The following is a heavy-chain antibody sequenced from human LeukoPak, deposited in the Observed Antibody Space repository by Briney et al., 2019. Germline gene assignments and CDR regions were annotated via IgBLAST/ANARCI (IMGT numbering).Heavy chain of an antibody. CDR2: IYPGDSDT. J-gene: IGHJ4*02. V-gene: IGHV5-51*01. D-gene: IGHD2-15*01. Sequence: GESLKISYKGSGYSFTTYWIGWVRQMPGKGLEWMAIIYPGDSDTRYSPSFQGQVTISADKSISTAYLQWSSLKASDTAMYYCARHGPEYYRSGGSCAGGDFDYWGQGTLVTVSS. CDR1: GYSFTTYW. CDR3: ARHGPEYYRSGGSCAGGDFDY.